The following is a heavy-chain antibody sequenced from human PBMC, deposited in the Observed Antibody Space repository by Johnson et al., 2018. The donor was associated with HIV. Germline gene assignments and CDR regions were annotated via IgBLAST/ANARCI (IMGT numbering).Heavy chain of an antibody. Sequence: VQLVESGGGVVQPGTSLRLSCAASGFTFSSFAMHWVRQAPGKGLEWVAFISYDGSNKYYADSVKGRFTISRDNSKNTLYLQMNGLRPVDTAVYYCARDWDWGGAFDIWGQGTMVTVSS. CDR1: GFTFSSFA. V-gene: IGHV3-30-3*01. CDR3: ARDWDWGGAFDI. D-gene: IGHD3/OR15-3a*01. CDR2: ISYDGSNK. J-gene: IGHJ3*02.